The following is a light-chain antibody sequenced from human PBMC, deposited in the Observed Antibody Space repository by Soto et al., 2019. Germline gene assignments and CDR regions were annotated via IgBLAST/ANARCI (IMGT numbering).Light chain of an antibody. CDR3: LEHNSYPWT. J-gene: IGKJ1*01. CDR2: AAS. V-gene: IGKV1-17*01. CDR1: QGISND. Sequence: DIQMTQSPSSLSASVGDRVTITCRASQGISNDLGWYQQKPGKAPKRLIYAASSLQGGVPSRFSGSGSGTEYSLTISSLQPEDFTTDDWLEHNSYPWTFSQATKVESK.